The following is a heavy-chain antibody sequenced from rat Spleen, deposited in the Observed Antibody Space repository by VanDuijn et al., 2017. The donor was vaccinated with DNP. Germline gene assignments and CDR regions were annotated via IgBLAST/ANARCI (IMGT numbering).Heavy chain of an antibody. CDR1: GFSLTSYT. Sequence: QVQLKESGPGLVQPSQTLSLTCTVSGFSLTSYTVSWVRQPPGKGLEWIAAISSGGSTYYNSALKSRLSISRDTSNSQVLLKMNSLQTEDTAMYFCARASDFDFWGPGTMVTVSS. CDR2: ISSGGST. J-gene: IGHJ1*01. CDR3: ARASDFDF. V-gene: IGHV2-6*01.